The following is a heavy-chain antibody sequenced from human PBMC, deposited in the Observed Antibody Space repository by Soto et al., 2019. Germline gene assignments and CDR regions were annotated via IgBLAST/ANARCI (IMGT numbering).Heavy chain of an antibody. V-gene: IGHV1-18*01. Sequence: AASVKVSCKASGYTFTSYGISWVRQAPGQGLEWMGWISAYNGNTNYAQKLQGRVTMTTDTSTSTAYMELRSLRSDDTAVYYCARILVGYCISTSCYGPYYYYYGMDVWGQGTTVTVSS. CDR3: ARILVGYCISTSCYGPYYYYYGMDV. D-gene: IGHD2-2*01. J-gene: IGHJ6*02. CDR1: GYTFTSYG. CDR2: ISAYNGNT.